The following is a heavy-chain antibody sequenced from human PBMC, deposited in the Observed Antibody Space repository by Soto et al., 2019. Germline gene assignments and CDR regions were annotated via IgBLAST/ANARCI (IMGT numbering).Heavy chain of an antibody. CDR3: ARGLVTILD. V-gene: IGHV4-34*01. D-gene: IGHD3-3*01. CDR2: INHSGST. Sequence: QVQLQQWGAGLLKPSETLSLICAVYGGSFSGYYWSWIRQPPGKGLEWIGEINHSGSTNYNPSLKSRVTISVDTSKNQFSLKLSSVTAADTAVYYCARGLVTILDWGQGTLVTVSS. CDR1: GGSFSGYY. J-gene: IGHJ1*01.